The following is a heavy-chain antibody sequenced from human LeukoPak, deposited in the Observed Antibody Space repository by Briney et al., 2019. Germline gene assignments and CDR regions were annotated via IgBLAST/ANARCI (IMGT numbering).Heavy chain of an antibody. Sequence: GGSLRLSCAASGFTFSSYGMDWVRQAPGKGLEWVSFIRYDGSNKYYADSVKGRFTISRDNSKNTLYLQMNSLRAEDTAVYYCARVRGYDSSGTPRGGFDYWGQGTLVTVSS. J-gene: IGHJ4*02. CDR1: GFTFSSYG. V-gene: IGHV3-30*02. CDR3: ARVRGYDSSGTPRGGFDY. CDR2: IRYDGSNK. D-gene: IGHD3-22*01.